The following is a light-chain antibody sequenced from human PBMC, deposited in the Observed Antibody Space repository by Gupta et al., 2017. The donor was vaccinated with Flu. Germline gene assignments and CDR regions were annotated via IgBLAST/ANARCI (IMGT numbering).Light chain of an antibody. CDR2: DVT. CDR3: CSYAGRYTHDYV. V-gene: IGLV2-11*01. J-gene: IGLJ1*01. Sequence: QSALTQPRSVSGSPGQSVTVHCTGSSSDVGESEYVSWYQQRPDKAPKLVIYDVTKRPSGVPNRFSGSKSGNTASLTISGLQADDEADYYCCSYAGRYTHDYVFGTGTRVTVL. CDR1: SSDVGESEY.